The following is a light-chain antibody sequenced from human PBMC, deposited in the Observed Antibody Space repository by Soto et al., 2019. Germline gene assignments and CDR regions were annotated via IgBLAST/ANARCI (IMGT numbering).Light chain of an antibody. CDR2: DVN. Sequence: QSALTQPASVSGSPGQSITISCTGTSSDVCTYKYVSWYQQHPGKAPKLMIYDVNYRPSGVSTRFSGSKSGNTASLTISGLQSEDDADYYCSSYAGTITSYVFGTGTKLTVL. CDR3: SSYAGTITSYV. V-gene: IGLV2-14*01. CDR1: SSDVCTYKY. J-gene: IGLJ1*01.